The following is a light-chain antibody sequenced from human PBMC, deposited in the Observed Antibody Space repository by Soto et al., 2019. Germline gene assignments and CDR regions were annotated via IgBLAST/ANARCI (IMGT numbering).Light chain of an antibody. V-gene: IGLV2-14*01. Sequence: QSALTQPASVSGSPGQSITISCTGTSGDVGGYNYVSRYQQHPGKAPKLMIYEVSNRPSGVSNRFSGSKSGNTASLTISGLQAEDEADYYCSSYTSSSTLLYVFGTGTKVTVL. J-gene: IGLJ1*01. CDR3: SSYTSSSTLLYV. CDR2: EVS. CDR1: SGDVGGYNY.